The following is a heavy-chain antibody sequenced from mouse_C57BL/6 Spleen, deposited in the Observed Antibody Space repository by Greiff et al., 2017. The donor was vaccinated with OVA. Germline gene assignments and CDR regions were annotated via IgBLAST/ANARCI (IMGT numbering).Heavy chain of an antibody. CDR3: ALITTVVATDY. Sequence: VQRVESGAELARPGASVKLSCKASGYTFTSYGISWVKQRTGQGLEWIGEIYPRSGNTYYNEKFKGKATLTADKSSSTAYMELRSLTSEDSAVYFCALITTVVATDYWGQGTTLTVSS. J-gene: IGHJ2*01. CDR1: GYTFTSYG. CDR2: IYPRSGNT. V-gene: IGHV1-81*01. D-gene: IGHD1-1*01.